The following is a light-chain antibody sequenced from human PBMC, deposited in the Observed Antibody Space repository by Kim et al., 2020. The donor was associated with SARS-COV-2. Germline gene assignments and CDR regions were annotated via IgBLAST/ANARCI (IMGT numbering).Light chain of an antibody. V-gene: IGLV3-10*01. CDR2: EDK. CDR1: ALSKRY. J-gene: IGLJ2*01. CDR3: FATDNSGDRRRL. Sequence: SYELTQPPSVSVSPGQTARITCSGDALSKRYAYWYQQKSGRAPVLVIYEDKKRPSGIPERFSGSNSGTMATLTISGAQVDDEADYYCFATDNSGDRRRLFGGGTQLTVL.